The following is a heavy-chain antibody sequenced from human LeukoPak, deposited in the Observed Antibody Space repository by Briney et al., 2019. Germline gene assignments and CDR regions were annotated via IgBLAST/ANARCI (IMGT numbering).Heavy chain of an antibody. CDR1: GGSFSGYY. D-gene: IGHD3-10*01. CDR3: TRGHVLLRFGESKFIDY. V-gene: IGHV4-34*01. J-gene: IGHJ4*02. CDR2: INHSGST. Sequence: PSETMTLTCAVYGGSFSGYYWSWLRQPPGKGLEWVGNINHSGSTNYNPSLKSRVTISVDTSKNQSSLKLSSVTAADTAVYYFTRGHVLLRFGESKFIDYWGEGTLVTVSS.